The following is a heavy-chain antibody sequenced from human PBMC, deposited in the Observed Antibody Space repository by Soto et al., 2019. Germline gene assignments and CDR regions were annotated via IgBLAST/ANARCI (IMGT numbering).Heavy chain of an antibody. Sequence: SVKVSCKASGYTFTNYGTSGVRQAPGQGLAWMGWISAYNGNTNKAQKVQGRVTMTTDTSTSTAYMELRSLRSDDTAVYYCARSRVFLWFGESPNSTWFDPWGQGTLVTVSS. CDR3: ARSRVFLWFGESPNSTWFDP. J-gene: IGHJ5*02. D-gene: IGHD3-10*01. CDR1: GYTFTNYG. V-gene: IGHV1-18*04. CDR2: ISAYNGNT.